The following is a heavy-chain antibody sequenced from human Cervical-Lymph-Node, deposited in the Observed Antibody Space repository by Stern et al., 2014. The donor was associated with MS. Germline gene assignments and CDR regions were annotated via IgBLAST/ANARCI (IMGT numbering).Heavy chain of an antibody. CDR3: ARDYGDYAFDY. D-gene: IGHD4-17*01. CDR1: GYSFTANW. J-gene: IGHJ4*02. Sequence: EVQLVESGAEVKKPGESLKISCKGSGYSFTANWIAWVRQMPGKGLEWMGIIYPGDSDTRYGPSSQGKVTISADKSISTAYLQWSSLKASDTAMYYCARDYGDYAFDYWGQGTLVTVSS. V-gene: IGHV5-51*01. CDR2: IYPGDSDT.